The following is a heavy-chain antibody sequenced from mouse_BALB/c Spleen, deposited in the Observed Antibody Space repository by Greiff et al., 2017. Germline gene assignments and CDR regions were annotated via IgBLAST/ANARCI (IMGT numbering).Heavy chain of an antibody. CDR3: AREDDYDFDY. CDR1: GYTFTSYT. Sequence: VQLQQSAAELARPGASVKMSCKASGYTFTSYTMHWVKQRPGQGLEWIGYINPSSGYTEYNQKFKDKTTLTADKSSSTAYMQLSSLTSEDSAVYYCAREDDYDFDYWGQGTTLTVSS. D-gene: IGHD2-4*01. CDR2: INPSSGYT. V-gene: IGHV1-4*02. J-gene: IGHJ2*01.